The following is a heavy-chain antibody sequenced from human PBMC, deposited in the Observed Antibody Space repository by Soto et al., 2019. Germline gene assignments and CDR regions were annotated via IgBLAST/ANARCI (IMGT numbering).Heavy chain of an antibody. CDR3: ARDHNPISVGPYYMDV. V-gene: IGHV1-46*03. Sequence: GASVKVSCKASGYTFISYFIHWVRQSPGQGLEWMGTINPNDGRANYAQKFQDRVTMTRDTATSTVDMELSSLRSEDTAVYFCARDHNPISVGPYYMDVWGKGTTVTVSS. CDR2: INPNDGRA. CDR1: GYTFISYF. J-gene: IGHJ6*03. D-gene: IGHD1-20*01.